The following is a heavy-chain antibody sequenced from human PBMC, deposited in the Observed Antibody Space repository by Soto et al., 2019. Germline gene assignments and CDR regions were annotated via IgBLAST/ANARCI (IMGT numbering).Heavy chain of an antibody. CDR2: INPNSGGT. CDR1: GYTFSGYY. D-gene: IGHD2-2*02. J-gene: IGHJ6*02. CDR3: ARSLTEGYCTITGCYTRPLYGMDV. Sequence: ASVKVSCKASGYTFSGYYIHWLRQAPGQGLEWMGWINPNSGGTNYTQKFQGRVTVTRDTPTSTAYMELSRLTSDDTAVYYCARSLTEGYCTITGCYTRPLYGMDVWGQGTTVTVS. V-gene: IGHV1-2*02.